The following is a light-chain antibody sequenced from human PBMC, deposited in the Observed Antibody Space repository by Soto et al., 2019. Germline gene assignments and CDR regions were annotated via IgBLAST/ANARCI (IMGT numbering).Light chain of an antibody. CDR1: QGISSY. CDR2: AAS. Sequence: AIRMTQSPSSLSASTGDRVTITCRASQGISSYLAWYQQKPWKAPKLLIYAASTLQSGVPSRFSGSGSGTDFTHTISCLQSEDFATYYGQQYYSYPRTYGQGTKLEIK. J-gene: IGKJ2*02. V-gene: IGKV1-8*01. CDR3: QQYYSYPRT.